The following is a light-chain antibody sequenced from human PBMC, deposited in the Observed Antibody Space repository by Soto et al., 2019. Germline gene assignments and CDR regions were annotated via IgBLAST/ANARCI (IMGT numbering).Light chain of an antibody. V-gene: IGLV2-11*01. CDR3: CSHAGSYTFV. Sequence: QSALTQPRSVSGSPGQSVTISCTGTSSDVGGYNYVSWYQQYPGKAPKVMIYDVSERPSGVPDRFSGSKSGNTASLAISGLQAEDEADYYCCSHAGSYTFVFGTGTKVTVL. J-gene: IGLJ1*01. CDR2: DVS. CDR1: SSDVGGYNY.